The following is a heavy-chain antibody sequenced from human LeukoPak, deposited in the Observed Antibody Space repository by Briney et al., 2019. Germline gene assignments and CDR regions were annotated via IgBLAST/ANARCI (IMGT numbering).Heavy chain of an antibody. CDR3: ARDSQTYDYVWGSYRYYYYMDV. CDR2: IYTSGST. D-gene: IGHD3-16*02. Sequence: ASETLSLTCTVSGGSISSYYWSWIRQPAGKGLEWIGRIYTSGSTNYNPSLKSRVTMSVDTSKKQFSLKLSSVTAADTAVYYCARDSQTYDYVWGSYRYYYYMDVWGKGTTVTISS. CDR1: GGSISSYY. J-gene: IGHJ6*03. V-gene: IGHV4-4*07.